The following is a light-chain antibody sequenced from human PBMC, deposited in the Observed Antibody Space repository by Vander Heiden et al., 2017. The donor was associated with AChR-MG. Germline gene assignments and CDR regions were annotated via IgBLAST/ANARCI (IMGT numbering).Light chain of an antibody. J-gene: IGKJ3*01. CDR3: QQDNNWPFT. CDR2: GAS. CDR1: QSVSSD. V-gene: IGKV3-15*01. Sequence: MVMTQSPATLSVSPGERATVSCRASQSVSSDLAWYQQKPGQAPRLLIYGASTRATGIPARFSGSGSGTEFTLTISSLQSEDIAVYYCQQDNNWPFTFGPGTKVDIK.